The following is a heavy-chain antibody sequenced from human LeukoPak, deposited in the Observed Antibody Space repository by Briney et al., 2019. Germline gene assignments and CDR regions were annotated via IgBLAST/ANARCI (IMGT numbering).Heavy chain of an antibody. Sequence: SETLSLTCTVAGGSISGDNYYWTWIRQPAGKGLEWIGRVHTSGSTDFNPSLKSRVSISLDTSKNQFSLNLSSVTAADTAVYYCARGYTYGYGAMFDCWGQGTLVTVSP. J-gene: IGHJ4*02. D-gene: IGHD5-18*01. CDR1: GGSISGDNYY. V-gene: IGHV4-61*02. CDR3: ARGYTYGYGAMFDC. CDR2: VHTSGST.